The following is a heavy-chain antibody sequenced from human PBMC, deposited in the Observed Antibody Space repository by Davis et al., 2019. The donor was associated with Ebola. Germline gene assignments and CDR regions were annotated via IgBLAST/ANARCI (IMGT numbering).Heavy chain of an antibody. D-gene: IGHD2-2*01. V-gene: IGHV3-30*03. CDR2: ISYDGSNK. CDR1: GFTFSSYS. Sequence: GESLKISCAASGFTFSSYSMNWVRQAPGKGLEWVAVISYDGSNKYYADSVKGRFTISRDNSKNTLYLQMNSLRAEDTAVYYCARRSSPDYWGQGTLVTVSS. CDR3: ARRSSPDY. J-gene: IGHJ4*02.